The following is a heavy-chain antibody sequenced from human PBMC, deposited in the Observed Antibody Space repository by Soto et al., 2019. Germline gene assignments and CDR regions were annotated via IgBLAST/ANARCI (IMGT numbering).Heavy chain of an antibody. CDR3: ARDPSLTGSTPRADF. Sequence: VQLVESGGGLAKPGGSLRLSCAASGFTFINAWMTWVRQAPGKGLEWVAVISYDGSNKYYADSVKGRFTISRDNSKNTLYLQMNSLRAEDTAVYYCARDPSLTGSTPRADFWGQGTLVTVSS. V-gene: IGHV3-30-3*01. CDR2: ISYDGSNK. CDR1: GFTFINAW. D-gene: IGHD1-7*01. J-gene: IGHJ4*02.